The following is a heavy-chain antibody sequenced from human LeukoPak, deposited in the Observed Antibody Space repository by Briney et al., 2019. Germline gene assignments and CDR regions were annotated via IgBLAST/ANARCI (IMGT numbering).Heavy chain of an antibody. V-gene: IGHV3-48*02. D-gene: IGHD3-22*01. CDR3: ARKASHYDSSGYFNVGVFDY. Sequence: PGGSLRLSCAASGFTFSAYSMSWVRQAPGKGLEWLSYISSSSSTIYYADSVKGRFTISRDNAKNSLFLQMNSLRDEDTAVYYCARKASHYDSSGYFNVGVFDYWGQGTLVTVSS. J-gene: IGHJ4*02. CDR1: GFTFSAYS. CDR2: ISSSSSTI.